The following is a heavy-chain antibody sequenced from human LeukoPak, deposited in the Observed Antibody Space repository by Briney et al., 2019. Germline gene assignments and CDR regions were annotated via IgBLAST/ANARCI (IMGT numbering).Heavy chain of an antibody. V-gene: IGHV1-18*01. D-gene: IGHD2-15*01. CDR3: ARKGLLGSGKPWFDP. J-gene: IGHJ5*02. CDR2: IRAHNGDT. CDR1: GYTFTSYA. Sequence: ASVKVSCKASGYTFTSYAISWVRQAPGQGLEWMGWIRAHNGDTNHAQQLQGRVTMTTDTSTRTAYMELTGLRSEDTAMYFCARKGLLGSGKPWFDPWGQGTLVTVSS.